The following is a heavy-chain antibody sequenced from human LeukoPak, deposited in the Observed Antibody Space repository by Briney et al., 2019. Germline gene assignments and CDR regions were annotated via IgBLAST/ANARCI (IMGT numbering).Heavy chain of an antibody. CDR3: ASEPYGSGSFLGAFDI. Sequence: PSETLSLTCAVSDDSIRSSAYYWGWIRQPPGKGLEWIVSIYYSGSTYYSPSLKSRVTISIDTSKNQFSLKLSSVTAADTAVYYCASEPYGSGSFLGAFDIWGQGTMVTVSS. CDR1: DDSIRSSAYY. CDR2: IYYSGST. J-gene: IGHJ3*02. D-gene: IGHD3-10*01. V-gene: IGHV4-39*01.